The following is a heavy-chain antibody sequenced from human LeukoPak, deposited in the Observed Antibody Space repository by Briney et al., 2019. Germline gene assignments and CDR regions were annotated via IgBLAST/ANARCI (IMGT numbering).Heavy chain of an antibody. CDR1: GFTFSTCA. D-gene: IGHD2-21*01. V-gene: IGHV3-23*01. Sequence: GVSLRLSCAASGFTFSTCAFSWVRQAPGKGLEWVSAISDGGYTAYYADSVKGRFTISRENSKNTLYLQISSLRADDTAVYYCTKEGPVNAIGDLWGQGTLVTVSS. CDR2: ISDGGYTA. J-gene: IGHJ5*02. CDR3: TKEGPVNAIGDL.